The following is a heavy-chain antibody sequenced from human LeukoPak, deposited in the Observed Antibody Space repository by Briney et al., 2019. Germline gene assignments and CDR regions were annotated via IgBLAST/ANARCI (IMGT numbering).Heavy chain of an antibody. CDR3: ASNGATLMYSSSSSDAFDI. J-gene: IGHJ3*02. CDR1: GGSISSGSYY. D-gene: IGHD6-6*01. V-gene: IGHV4-39*07. CDR2: VYYSGSA. Sequence: SETLSLTCTVSGGSISSGSYYWGWIRQPPGKGLEWIGNVYYSGSAYYNPSLKSRVTISVDTSNNQFSLKLSSVTAADTAVYYCASNGATLMYSSSSSDAFDIWGQGTMVTVSS.